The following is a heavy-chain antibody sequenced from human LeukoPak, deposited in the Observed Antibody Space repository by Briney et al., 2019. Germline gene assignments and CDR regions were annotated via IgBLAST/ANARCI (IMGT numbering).Heavy chain of an antibody. Sequence: SETLSLTCTVSGVSMNSYYWSWIRQPPGKGLEWIGYIYYSGSTNYNPSLKSRVTISVDTSKNQFSLKLSSVTASDTAVYYCARHSSVRSPFDYWGQGTLVTVSP. CDR3: ARHSSVRSPFDY. V-gene: IGHV4-59*08. CDR1: GVSMNSYY. J-gene: IGHJ4*02. D-gene: IGHD5/OR15-5a*01. CDR2: IYYSGST.